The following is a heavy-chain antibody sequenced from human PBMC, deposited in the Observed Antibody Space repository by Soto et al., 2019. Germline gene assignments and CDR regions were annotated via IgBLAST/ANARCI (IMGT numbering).Heavy chain of an antibody. CDR1: GFTVSTNY. CDR2: LYSGGST. D-gene: IGHD3-3*02. V-gene: IGHV3-53*02. J-gene: IGHJ4*02. CDR3: ARHRDAFSSTFDY. Sequence: EVQLVETGGGVIQPGGSLRLSCAVSGFTVSTNYMSWVRQAPGKGLECVSALYSGGSTYYADSVKGRFTISRDNSKNTLHLQMNSLRAEDTALYYCARHRDAFSSTFDYWGQGTLVTVSS.